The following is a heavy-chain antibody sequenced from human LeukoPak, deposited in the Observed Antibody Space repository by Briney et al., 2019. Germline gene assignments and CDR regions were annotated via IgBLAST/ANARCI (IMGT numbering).Heavy chain of an antibody. CDR2: ISSSSSYI. J-gene: IGHJ4*02. V-gene: IGHV3-21*01. Sequence: GGSLRLFCAASGFTFSSYSMNWVRQAPGKGLEWVSSISSSSSYIYYADSVKGRFTISRDNAKNSLYLQMNSLRAEDTAVYYCARGVDFWSGYYNEGFDYWGQGTLVTVSS. D-gene: IGHD3-3*01. CDR3: ARGVDFWSGYYNEGFDY. CDR1: GFTFSSYS.